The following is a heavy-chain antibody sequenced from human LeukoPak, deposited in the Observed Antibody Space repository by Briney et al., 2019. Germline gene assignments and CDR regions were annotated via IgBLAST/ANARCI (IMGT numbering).Heavy chain of an antibody. CDR2: IYYSGST. CDR3: ARRCSDSSGYPRDAFDI. Sequence: PSETLSLTCTVSGGSISSYYWCWIRQPPGKGLEWIGYIYYSGSTNYNPSLKSRVTISVDTSKNQFSLKLSSVTAADTAVYYCARRCSDSSGYPRDAFDIWGQGTMVTVSS. J-gene: IGHJ3*02. CDR1: GGSISSYY. D-gene: IGHD3-22*01. V-gene: IGHV4-59*01.